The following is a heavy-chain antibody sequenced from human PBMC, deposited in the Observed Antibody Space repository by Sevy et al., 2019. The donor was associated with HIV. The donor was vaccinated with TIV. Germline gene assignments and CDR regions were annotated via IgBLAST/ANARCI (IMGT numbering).Heavy chain of an antibody. Sequence: GGSLRLSCAASGFTFSSYAMSWVRQAPGKGLEWVSAISGSGGSTYYADSVKGRFTISRDNSKNTLYLQINSLRAEDTAVYYCAKDRLNYDSSGYYYGIFDYWGQGTLVTVSS. D-gene: IGHD3-22*01. CDR1: GFTFSSYA. J-gene: IGHJ4*02. CDR3: AKDRLNYDSSGYYYGIFDY. V-gene: IGHV3-23*01. CDR2: ISGSGGST.